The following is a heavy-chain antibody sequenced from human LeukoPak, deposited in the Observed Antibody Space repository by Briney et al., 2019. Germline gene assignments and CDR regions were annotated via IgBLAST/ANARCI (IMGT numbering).Heavy chain of an antibody. V-gene: IGHV3-21*01. D-gene: IGHD5-18*01. Sequence: PGGSLRLSCAASGFTFSSYSMNWVRQAPGKGLEWVSSISSSSSYIYYADSVKGRYTISRDNAKNSLYLQMNSLRAEDTAVYYCARDLKNKGRYTAMPPRWFDPWGQGTLVTVSS. CDR2: ISSSSSYI. CDR1: GFTFSSYS. J-gene: IGHJ5*02. CDR3: ARDLKNKGRYTAMPPRWFDP.